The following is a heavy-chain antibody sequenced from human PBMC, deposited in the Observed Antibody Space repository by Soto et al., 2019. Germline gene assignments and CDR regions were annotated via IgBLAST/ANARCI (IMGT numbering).Heavy chain of an antibody. CDR1: GGSISSSSYY. V-gene: IGHV4-39*01. CDR2: IYYSGST. CDR3: ARHPSSSRRVFYFDY. D-gene: IGHD6-6*01. J-gene: IGHJ4*02. Sequence: SETLSLTCTVSGGSISSSSYYWGWIRQPPGKGLEWIGSIYYSGSTYYNPSLKSRVTISVDTSKNQFSLKLSSVTAADTAVYYCARHPSSSRRVFYFDYWGQGTLVTVSS.